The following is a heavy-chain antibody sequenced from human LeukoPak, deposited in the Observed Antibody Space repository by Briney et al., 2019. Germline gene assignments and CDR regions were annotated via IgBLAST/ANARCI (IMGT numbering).Heavy chain of an antibody. D-gene: IGHD6-13*01. J-gene: IGHJ5*02. Sequence: PSETLSLTCTVSGGSMSSSSYYWGWIRQPPGKGLEWIGSIYYSGSTYYNSSLKSRVTISVDTSKNQFSLKLSSVTAADTAVYYCARVGGREVAAAGTPNWFDPWGQGTLVTVSS. V-gene: IGHV4-39*07. CDR1: GGSMSSSSYY. CDR3: ARVGGREVAAAGTPNWFDP. CDR2: IYYSGST.